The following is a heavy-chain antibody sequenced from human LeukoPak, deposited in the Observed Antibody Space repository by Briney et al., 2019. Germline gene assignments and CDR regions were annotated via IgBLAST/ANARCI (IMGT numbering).Heavy chain of an antibody. V-gene: IGHV3-7*05. CDR2: IKEDGSEK. CDR1: GFTFDSYG. D-gene: IGHD6-13*01. J-gene: IGHJ4*02. CDR3: AREIGSAARGR. Sequence: GGSLRLSCATSGFTFDSYGMSWVRQAPGKGLEWVANIKEDGSEKYYVDSVKGRFTISRDNAKNTVYLQMNSLRAEDTAVYYCAREIGSAARGRWGQGTLVTVSS.